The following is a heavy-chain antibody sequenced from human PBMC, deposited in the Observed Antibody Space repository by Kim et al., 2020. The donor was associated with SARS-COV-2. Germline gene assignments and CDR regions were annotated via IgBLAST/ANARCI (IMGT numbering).Heavy chain of an antibody. Sequence: ASVKVSCKASGYTFTSYGISWVRQAPGQGLEWVGWIGTYNRDTNFAQKIQGRVTMTTDTAASTAYMEMRGLRSDDTAVYYCARANNYNYYYFGMDVWGQGTTVTVSS. CDR1: GYTFTSYG. CDR3: ARANNYNYYYFGMDV. J-gene: IGHJ6*02. D-gene: IGHD3-10*01. V-gene: IGHV1-18*01. CDR2: IGTYNRDT.